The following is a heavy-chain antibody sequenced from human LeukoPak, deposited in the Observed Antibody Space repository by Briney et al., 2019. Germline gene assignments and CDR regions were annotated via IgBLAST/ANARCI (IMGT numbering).Heavy chain of an antibody. D-gene: IGHD6-13*01. CDR1: GGSISSYY. J-gene: IGHJ5*02. CDR2: IYYSGST. CDR3: ARGPYSSSWYGTQGFDP. Sequence: SETLSLTCTVSGGSISSYYWSWIRQPPGKGLEWIGYIYYSGSTNYNPSLKSRVTISVDTSKSQFSLKLSSVTAADTAVYYCARGPYSSSWYGTQGFDPWGQGTLVTVSS. V-gene: IGHV4-59*01.